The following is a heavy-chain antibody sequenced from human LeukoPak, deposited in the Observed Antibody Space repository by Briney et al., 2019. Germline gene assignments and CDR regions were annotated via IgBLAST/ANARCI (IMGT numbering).Heavy chain of an antibody. CDR2: VNPDSGDS. Sequence: ASVKVSCKASGYTFTDYYIHWVRQAPGQGLEWMAFVNPDSGDSYSAPKFQGRVTMTRDTSISTASMELNWLTSDDTAVYYCATGVASAFTYWAQGTLVTVSS. V-gene: IGHV1-2*02. CDR1: GYTFTDYY. D-gene: IGHD3-3*01. CDR3: ATGVASAFTY. J-gene: IGHJ4*02.